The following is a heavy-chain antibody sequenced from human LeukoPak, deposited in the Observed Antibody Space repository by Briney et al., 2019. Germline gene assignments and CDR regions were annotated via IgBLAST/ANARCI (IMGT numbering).Heavy chain of an antibody. Sequence: SETLSLTCAVYGGSFSGYYWSWIRQPPGKGLEWIGEINHSGSTNYNPSLKSRVTISVDTSKNQFSLKLSSVTAADTAVYYCARARGSLTLDNWGQGTLVTVSS. CDR2: INHSGST. CDR3: ARARGSLTLDN. D-gene: IGHD1-26*01. CDR1: GGSFSGYY. J-gene: IGHJ4*02. V-gene: IGHV4-34*01.